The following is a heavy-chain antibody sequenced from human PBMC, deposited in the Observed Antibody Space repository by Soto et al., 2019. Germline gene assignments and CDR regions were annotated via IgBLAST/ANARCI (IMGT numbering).Heavy chain of an antibody. CDR3: ARFSGYYGMDV. Sequence: QVQLVQSGAEVKKPGASVKVSCKASGYTFTSYDINWVRQATGQGLERMGWMNTNSGNTGYVQKFQGRVTMARNTSRSTGYMELSSLRSEDTAVYYCARFSGYYGMDVWGQGTTVTVSS. J-gene: IGHJ6*02. V-gene: IGHV1-8*01. CDR1: GYTFTSYD. CDR2: MNTNSGNT.